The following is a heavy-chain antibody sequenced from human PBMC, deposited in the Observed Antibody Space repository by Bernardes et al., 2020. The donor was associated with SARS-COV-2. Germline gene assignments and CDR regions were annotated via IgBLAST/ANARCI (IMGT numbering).Heavy chain of an antibody. CDR3: ARDRVYYYDSSGYPARYYYYGMDV. Sequence: SETLSLTCTVSGGSISSYYWSWIRQPPGKGLEWIGYIYYSGSTNYNPSLKSRVTISVDTSKNQFSLKLSSVTAADTAVYYCARDRVYYYDSSGYPARYYYYGMDVWGQGTTVTVSS. CDR2: IYYSGST. D-gene: IGHD3-22*01. V-gene: IGHV4-59*01. CDR1: GGSISSYY. J-gene: IGHJ6*02.